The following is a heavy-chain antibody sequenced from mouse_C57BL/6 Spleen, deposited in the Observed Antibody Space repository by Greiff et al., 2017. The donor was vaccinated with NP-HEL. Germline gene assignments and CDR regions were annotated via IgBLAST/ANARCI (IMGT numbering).Heavy chain of an antibody. D-gene: IGHD2-12*01. V-gene: IGHV1-81*01. CDR3: ARINDAHYYYAMDY. CDR1: GYTFTSYG. CDR2: IYPRSGNT. Sequence: QVQLQQSGAELARPGASVKLSCKASGYTFTSYGISWVKQRTGQGLEWIGEIYPRSGNTYYNEKFKGKATLTADKSSSTAYMELRSLTSEDSAVDICARINDAHYYYAMDYWGQGTSVTVSS. J-gene: IGHJ4*01.